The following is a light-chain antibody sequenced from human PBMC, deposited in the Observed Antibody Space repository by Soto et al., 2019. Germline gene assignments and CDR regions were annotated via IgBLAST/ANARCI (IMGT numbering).Light chain of an antibody. CDR1: QSVSSN. CDR2: GAS. V-gene: IGKV3-20*01. J-gene: IGKJ1*01. Sequence: EILIAHSPATLSLSPWSICTLSCRSSQSVSSNLAWYQQKPGQAPRLLIYGASNRATGIPDRLTGGGSGTDFILTISRLEPEDFAVYYCQQYGSSPPWALGQGTKVDIK. CDR3: QQYGSSPPWA.